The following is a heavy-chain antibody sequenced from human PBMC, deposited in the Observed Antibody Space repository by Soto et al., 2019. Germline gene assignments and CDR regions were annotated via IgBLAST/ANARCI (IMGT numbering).Heavy chain of an antibody. CDR1: GLTFSSYA. CDR2: ISGSGGST. CDR3: AKGDILTGTYYYYYMDV. V-gene: IGHV3-23*01. J-gene: IGHJ6*03. D-gene: IGHD3-9*01. Sequence: GGSLRLSCEASGLTFSSYAMSWVRQAPGKGLEWVSAISGSGGSTNYAGSVEGRFTISRDNSKNTLYLQMSSLRVEDTAVYYCAKGDILTGTYYYYYMDVWGKGTTVTVSS.